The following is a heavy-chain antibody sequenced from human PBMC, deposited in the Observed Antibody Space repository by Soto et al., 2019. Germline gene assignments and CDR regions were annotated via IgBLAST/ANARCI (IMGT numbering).Heavy chain of an antibody. CDR1: GGSISSYY. CDR2: IYHSGST. V-gene: IGHV4-59*12. Sequence: SETLSLTCTVSGGSISSYYWSWIRQPPGKGLEWIGEIYHSGSTNYNPSLKSRVTISVDKSKNQFSLKLSSVTAADTAVYYCARMRGYSNYYNWFDPWGQGTLVTVS. D-gene: IGHD4-4*01. J-gene: IGHJ5*02. CDR3: ARMRGYSNYYNWFDP.